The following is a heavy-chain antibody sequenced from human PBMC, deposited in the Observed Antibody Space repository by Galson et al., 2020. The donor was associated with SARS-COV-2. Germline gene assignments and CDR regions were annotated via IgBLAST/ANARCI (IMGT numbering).Heavy chain of an antibody. V-gene: IGHV1-8*01. CDR3: AREMGSGWTDS. CDR1: VYTFSNYD. D-gene: IGHD6-19*01. Sequence: GSVKVSCKASVYTFSNYDTSWVRQAPGQGLEWLGWVSPKRDSAGFAQKFQGRVTLTWDTSISTVYMELSSLRSEDTAVYYCAREMGSGWTDSWGQGTLVTVSS. CDR2: VSPKRDSA. J-gene: IGHJ5*01.